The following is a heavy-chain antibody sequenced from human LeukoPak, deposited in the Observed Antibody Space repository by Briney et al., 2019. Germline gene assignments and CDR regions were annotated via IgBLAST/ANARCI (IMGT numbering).Heavy chain of an antibody. CDR3: ASGREQWLDDAFDI. D-gene: IGHD6-19*01. CDR1: GFTFSSYG. J-gene: IGHJ3*02. CDR2: IWYDGSNK. Sequence: GGFLRLSCAASGFTFSSYGMHWVRQAPGKGLEWVAVIWYDGSNKYYADSVKGRFTISRDNAKNSLYLQMNSLRAEDTAVYYCASGREQWLDDAFDIWGQGTMVTVSS. V-gene: IGHV3-33*03.